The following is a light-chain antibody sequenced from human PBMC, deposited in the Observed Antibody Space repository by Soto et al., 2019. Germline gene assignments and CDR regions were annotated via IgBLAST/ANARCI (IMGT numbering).Light chain of an antibody. CDR3: QQYYSTPRGT. J-gene: IGKJ2*02. CDR1: QSGLYSSNNKNY. CDR2: WAS. Sequence: DIVMTQSPDSLAVSLGERATINCKSSQSGLYSSNNKNYLAWYQQKPGQPPKLLIYWASTRESGVPDRFSGSGSGTDFTLTISSLQAEDVAVYYCQQYYSTPRGTFGQGTKLEIK. V-gene: IGKV4-1*01.